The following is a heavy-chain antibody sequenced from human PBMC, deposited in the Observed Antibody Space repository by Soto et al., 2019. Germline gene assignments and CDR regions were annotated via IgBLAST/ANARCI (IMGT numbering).Heavy chain of an antibody. Sequence: GGSLRLSCAAFGFTFSSYDMHWVLQATGKGLEWVSAIGTAGDTYYPGSVKGRFTISRENAKNSLYLQMNSLRAEDTAVYYCARGGLASKVYYYYGMDVWGQGTTVTVSS. D-gene: IGHD3-10*01. CDR1: GFTFSSYD. V-gene: IGHV3-13*01. J-gene: IGHJ6*02. CDR3: ARGGLASKVYYYYGMDV. CDR2: IGTAGDT.